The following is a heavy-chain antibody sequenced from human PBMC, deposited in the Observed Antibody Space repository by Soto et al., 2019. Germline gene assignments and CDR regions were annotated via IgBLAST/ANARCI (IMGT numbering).Heavy chain of an antibody. D-gene: IGHD1-1*01. CDR2: IKQDGSEK. CDR1: GFTFSSYW. J-gene: IGHJ3*02. Sequence: GESLKISCAASGFTFSSYWMSWVRQAPGKGLEWVANIKQDGSEKYYVDSVKGRFTISRDNAKNSLYLQMNSLRAEDTAVYYCARAATGDAFDIWGQGTMVTVSS. V-gene: IGHV3-7*03. CDR3: ARAATGDAFDI.